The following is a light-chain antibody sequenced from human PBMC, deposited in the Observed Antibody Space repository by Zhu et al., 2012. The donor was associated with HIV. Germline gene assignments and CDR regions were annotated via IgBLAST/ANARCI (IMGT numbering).Light chain of an antibody. CDR3: QQYGSSLMYT. Sequence: EIVLTQSPGTLSLSPGERATLSWRASQSVSSSYLAWYQQKPGQAPRLLIYGASSRATGIPDRFSGSGSGTDFTLTISRLEPEDFAVYYCQQYGSSLMYTFGQGTKLGIK. CDR1: QSVSSSY. CDR2: GAS. J-gene: IGKJ2*01. V-gene: IGKV3-20*01.